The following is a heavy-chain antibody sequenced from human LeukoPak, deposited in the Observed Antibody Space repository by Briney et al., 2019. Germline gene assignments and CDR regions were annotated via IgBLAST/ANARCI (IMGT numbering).Heavy chain of an antibody. CDR2: ISSSGSTI. V-gene: IGHV3-48*03. Sequence: GGSLRLSCAASGFTFSSYEMNWVRQAPGKGLEWVSYISSSGSTIYYADSVMGRFTISRDNAKNSLYLQMNSLRAEDTAVYYCARAKDYDILSGYYPFDYWGQGTLVTVSS. CDR1: GFTFSSYE. J-gene: IGHJ4*02. D-gene: IGHD3-9*01. CDR3: ARAKDYDILSGYYPFDY.